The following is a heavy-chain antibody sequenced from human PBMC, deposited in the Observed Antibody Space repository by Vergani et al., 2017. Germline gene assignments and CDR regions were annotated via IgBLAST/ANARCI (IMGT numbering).Heavy chain of an antibody. CDR1: GGSYSGYY. V-gene: IGHV4-34*01. J-gene: IGHJ4*02. CDR3: SRERPRVGSCLPVKDF. D-gene: IGHD2-15*01. CDR2: INHSGST. Sequence: QVQLQQWGAGLLKPSETLSLTCAVYGGSYSGYYWSWIRQPPGKGLEWIGEINHSGSTNYNPSLKSRVTISVDTSKNQFSLKLSSVTAADTAVYDCSRERPRVGSCLPVKDFWGQGTLVTVSS.